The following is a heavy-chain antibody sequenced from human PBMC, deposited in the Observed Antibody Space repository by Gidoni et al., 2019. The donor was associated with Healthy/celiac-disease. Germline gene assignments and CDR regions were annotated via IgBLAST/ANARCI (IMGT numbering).Heavy chain of an antibody. CDR3: ASIREPLDY. D-gene: IGHD1-26*01. Sequence: EVQLVESGGGLVKPGGSLGLSCAASGFTFSSYSMNWVRQAPGKGLEWVSSISSSSSYIYYADSVKGRFTISRDNAKNSLYLQMNSLRAEDTAVYYCASIREPLDYWGQGTLVTVSS. V-gene: IGHV3-21*01. CDR1: GFTFSSYS. J-gene: IGHJ4*02. CDR2: ISSSSSYI.